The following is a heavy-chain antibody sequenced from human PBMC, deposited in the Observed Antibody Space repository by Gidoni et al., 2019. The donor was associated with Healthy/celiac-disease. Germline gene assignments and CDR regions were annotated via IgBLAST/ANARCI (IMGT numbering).Heavy chain of an antibody. V-gene: IGHV1-69*06. CDR1: VGTFSSYA. J-gene: IGHJ3*02. Sequence: QVQLVQSGAEVKKPGSSVMFSCNASVGTFSSYAIRWVRQAPGQGLEWLGGIIPIVGTANYAQKFQGRVTITADKSTSTAYMELSSLRSEDTAVYYCASPNYYDSSEYAFDIWGQGTMVTVSS. CDR2: IIPIVGTA. D-gene: IGHD3-22*01. CDR3: ASPNYYDSSEYAFDI.